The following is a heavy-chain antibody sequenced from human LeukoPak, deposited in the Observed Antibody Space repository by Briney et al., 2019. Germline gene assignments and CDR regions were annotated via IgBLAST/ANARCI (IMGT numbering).Heavy chain of an antibody. Sequence: GVSLRLSCAASGFTFSSHWMHWLRQAPGTGLVWVSRINSDGSTTTYADSVKGRFTISRGNAKNTLYLQMNSLRAEDTAVYYCAKTRPLDSSSWSHGDYWGQGTLVTVSS. CDR3: AKTRPLDSSSWSHGDY. J-gene: IGHJ4*02. CDR1: GFTFSSHW. D-gene: IGHD6-13*01. V-gene: IGHV3-74*01. CDR2: INSDGSTT.